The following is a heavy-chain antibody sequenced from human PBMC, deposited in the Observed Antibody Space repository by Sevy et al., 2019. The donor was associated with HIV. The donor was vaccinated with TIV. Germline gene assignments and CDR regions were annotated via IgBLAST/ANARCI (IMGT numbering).Heavy chain of an antibody. CDR2: VNHRGTT. CDR3: ASRHDLVVAANC. V-gene: IGHV4-38-2*01. Sequence: SETLSLTCAVSGYSITTGYYWGWIRQPPGKGLEWIGSVNHRGTTYYNPSLKSRVGISRDTSKNQFSLKLSSVTAADTAVYYCASRHDLVVAANCWGQGTLVTVSS. J-gene: IGHJ4*02. CDR1: GYSITTGYY. D-gene: IGHD2-15*01.